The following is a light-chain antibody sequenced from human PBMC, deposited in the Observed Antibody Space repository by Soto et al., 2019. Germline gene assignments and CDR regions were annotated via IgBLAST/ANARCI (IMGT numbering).Light chain of an antibody. J-gene: IGKJ4*01. V-gene: IGKV4-1*01. CDR2: WAS. CDR3: QQYYSTPQLT. CDR1: QSVLYSSNNKNY. Sequence: DIVMTQSPDSLAVSLGERATINCKSSQSVLYSSNNKNYLAWYQQKPGQPPKLLIYWASTRESGVPDRFSGSGSGTDFTLTISSPQAEDVAVYYCQQYYSTPQLTFGGGTKVDIK.